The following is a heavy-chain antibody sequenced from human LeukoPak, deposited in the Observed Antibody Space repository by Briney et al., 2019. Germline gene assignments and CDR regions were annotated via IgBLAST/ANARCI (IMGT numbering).Heavy chain of an antibody. J-gene: IGHJ5*02. D-gene: IGHD6-19*01. CDR3: ARVRIAVAGTGYWFDP. Sequence: ASVKVSCKASGYTFTAYYMHWVGQAPGQGPEWMGWINPNTGDTKYAQKFQGRVTMTWDTTISTAYLELSRLTSDDTAVYYCARVRIAVAGTGYWFDPWGQGTLVTVSS. CDR2: INPNTGDT. CDR1: GYTFTAYY. V-gene: IGHV1-2*02.